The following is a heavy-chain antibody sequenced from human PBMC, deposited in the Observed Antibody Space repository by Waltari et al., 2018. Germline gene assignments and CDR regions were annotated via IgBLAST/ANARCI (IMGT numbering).Heavy chain of an antibody. CDR2: IYYSGST. D-gene: IGHD6-13*01. J-gene: IGHJ4*02. CDR1: GGSISSSSYY. V-gene: IGHV4-39*07. Sequence: TLSLTCTVSGGSISSSSYYWGWIRQPPGKGLEWIGSIYYSGSTYYNPSLKSRVTISVDTSKNQFSLKLSSVTAADTAVYYCARDRTAAAGYFDYWGQGTLVTVSS. CDR3: ARDRTAAAGYFDY.